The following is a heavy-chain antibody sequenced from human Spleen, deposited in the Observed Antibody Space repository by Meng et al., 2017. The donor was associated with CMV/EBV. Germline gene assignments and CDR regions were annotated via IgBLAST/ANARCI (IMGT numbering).Heavy chain of an antibody. J-gene: IGHJ4*02. CDR2: THYSGST. Sequence: SETLSLTCTVSGASIRSGNYLWGWIRRPPGKGLEWIASTHYSGSTYYNQSLKSRVTPSVDTSKNQFSLKFSSVTAADTAVYYCVRVVVPDDRFYYFDYWGQGTLVTVSS. V-gene: IGHV4-39*07. CDR1: GASIRSGNYL. CDR3: VRVVVPDDRFYYFDY. D-gene: IGHD2-21*01.